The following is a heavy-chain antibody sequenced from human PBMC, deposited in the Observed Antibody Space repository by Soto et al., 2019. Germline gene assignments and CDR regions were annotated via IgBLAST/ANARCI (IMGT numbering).Heavy chain of an antibody. D-gene: IGHD5-12*01. J-gene: IGHJ4*02. CDR2: ISYDGSNK. V-gene: IGHV3-30*18. Sequence: QVQLVESGGGVVQPGRSLRLSCAASGFTFSSYGMHWVRQAPGKGLEWVAVISYDGSNKYYADSVKGRFTISRDNSKNTLYLQMNSLSTVDTALYFFANHGPPDIVATYFDYWGQGTLVTVYS. CDR1: GFTFSSYG. CDR3: ANHGPPDIVATYFDY.